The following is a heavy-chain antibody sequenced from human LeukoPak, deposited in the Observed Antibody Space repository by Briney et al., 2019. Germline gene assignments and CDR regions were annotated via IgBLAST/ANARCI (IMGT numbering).Heavy chain of an antibody. J-gene: IGHJ4*02. Sequence: GGPLRLSCAASGFTFSSYGMHWVRQAPGKGLEWVAVISYDGSNKYYADSVKGRFTISRDNSKNTLYLQMNSLRAEDTAVYYCAKDPDYGGMKYYFDYWGQGTLVTVSS. CDR2: ISYDGSNK. D-gene: IGHD4-23*01. V-gene: IGHV3-30*18. CDR3: AKDPDYGGMKYYFDY. CDR1: GFTFSSYG.